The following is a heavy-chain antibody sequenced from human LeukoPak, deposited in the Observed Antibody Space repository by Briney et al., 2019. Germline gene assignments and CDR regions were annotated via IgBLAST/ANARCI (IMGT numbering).Heavy chain of an antibody. J-gene: IGHJ6*02. Sequence: GGSLRLSCAASGFALSSHWMTWVRQVPGRGPEWVANVNRDGSETYYLDSVKGRFTISKDDAKNSLYLQMNSLRAEDTALYHCARNNGMDVWGQGTTVIVSS. CDR2: VNRDGSET. CDR3: ARNNGMDV. CDR1: GFALSSHW. V-gene: IGHV3-7*03.